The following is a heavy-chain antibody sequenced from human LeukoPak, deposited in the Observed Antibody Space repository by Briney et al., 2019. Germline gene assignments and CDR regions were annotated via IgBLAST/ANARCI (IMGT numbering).Heavy chain of an antibody. V-gene: IGHV1-2*02. CDR3: AGHCSSTSCPPDGNY. J-gene: IGHJ4*02. D-gene: IGHD2-2*01. Sequence: ASVKVSCKASGYTFTGYYMHWVRQAPGQGLEWMGWINPNSGGTNYAQKFQGRVTMTRDTSISTAYMELSRLRSDDTAVYYCAGHCSSTSCPPDGNYWGQGTLVTVSS. CDR1: GYTFTGYY. CDR2: INPNSGGT.